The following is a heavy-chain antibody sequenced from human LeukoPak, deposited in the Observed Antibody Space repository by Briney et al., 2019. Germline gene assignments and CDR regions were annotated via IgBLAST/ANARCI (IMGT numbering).Heavy chain of an antibody. CDR2: IIPIFDTA. Sequence: ASVKVSCKASGGTFSSYAISWVRQAPGQGLEWMGGIIPIFDTASYAQKFQGRVTITTDESTSTAYMELNSLRSEDTAVYYCARDAGTPYYYYYMDVWGKGTTATVSS. CDR1: GGTFSSYA. V-gene: IGHV1-69*05. J-gene: IGHJ6*03. D-gene: IGHD6-13*01. CDR3: ARDAGTPYYYYYMDV.